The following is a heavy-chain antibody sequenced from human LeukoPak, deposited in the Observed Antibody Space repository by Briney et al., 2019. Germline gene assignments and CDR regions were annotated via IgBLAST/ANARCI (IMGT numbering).Heavy chain of an antibody. D-gene: IGHD3-22*01. J-gene: IGHJ5*02. V-gene: IGHV4-61*01. CDR3: ARGVAVRRFDP. CDR1: GGSVSSGTYY. CDR2: INHSGST. Sequence: QVQLQESGPRLVKPSETLSLTCTVSGGSVSSGTYYWSWIRQPPGKGLEWIGEINHSGSTNYNPSLKSRVTISVDTSKNQFSLKLSSVTAADTAVYYCARGVAVRRFDPWGQGTLVTVSS.